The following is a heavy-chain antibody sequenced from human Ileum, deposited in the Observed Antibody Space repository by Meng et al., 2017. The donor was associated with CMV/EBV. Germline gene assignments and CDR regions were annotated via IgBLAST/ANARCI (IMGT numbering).Heavy chain of an antibody. CDR3: ARQAGTY. V-gene: IGHV3-7*01. Sequence: GESLKISCAASGFTFSNYWMSWVRQAPGKGLECVANIKEDGTEKYYVDSVKGRFTISRDNAKNSLYLQMNSLRAEDTAVYYCARQAGTYWGQGTLVTVSS. J-gene: IGHJ4*02. CDR1: GFTFSNYW. D-gene: IGHD6-13*01. CDR2: IKEDGTEK.